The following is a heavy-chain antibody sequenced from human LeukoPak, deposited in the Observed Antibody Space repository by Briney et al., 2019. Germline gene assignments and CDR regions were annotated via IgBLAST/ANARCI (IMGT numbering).Heavy chain of an antibody. CDR1: GGNFSRYT. CDR3: ARFPVRGFTYGSLLHHMDV. J-gene: IGHJ6*02. D-gene: IGHD5-18*01. CDR2: IIPILDVT. V-gene: IGHV1-69*02. Sequence: GSSVKVSCKASGGNFSRYTVTWVRQAPGQGREWMGRIIPILDVTYSAQQFQGRVTISADRSTSTVYMELSSLKSEDTAIYYCARFPVRGFTYGSLLHHMDVWGQGTTVTVSS.